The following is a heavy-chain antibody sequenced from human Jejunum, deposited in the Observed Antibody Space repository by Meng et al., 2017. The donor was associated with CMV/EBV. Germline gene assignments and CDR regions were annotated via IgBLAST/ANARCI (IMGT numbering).Heavy chain of an antibody. CDR2: IYTSGST. J-gene: IGHJ5*02. D-gene: IGHD1-26*01. V-gene: IGHV4-4*07. Sequence: QVILEGLGAGLGKSWATLSLHCFVSAGPCSGYYWSWIRQPAGKGLEWIGRIYTSGSTHYNPSLKSRLTMSVDLAKNQISLKLSSVTAADTAVYYCARESGSYYWFDPWGQGTLVTVSS. CDR3: ARESGSYYWFDP. CDR1: AGPCSGYY.